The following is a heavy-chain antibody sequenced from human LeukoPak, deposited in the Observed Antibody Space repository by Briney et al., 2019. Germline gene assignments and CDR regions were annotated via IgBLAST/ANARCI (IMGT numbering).Heavy chain of an antibody. Sequence: SETLSLTCTVSGGSISSYYWSWIRQPAGKGLEWIGRIYTSGSTNYNPPLKSRVTISVDTSKNQFSLKLSSVTAADTAVYYCARSVMVRGVIDYYYYMDVWGKGTTVTVSS. D-gene: IGHD3-10*01. J-gene: IGHJ6*03. CDR1: GGSISSYY. V-gene: IGHV4-4*07. CDR3: ARSVMVRGVIDYYYYMDV. CDR2: IYTSGST.